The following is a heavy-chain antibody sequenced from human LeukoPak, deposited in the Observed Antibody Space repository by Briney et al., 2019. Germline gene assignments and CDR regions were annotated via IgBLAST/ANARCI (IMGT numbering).Heavy chain of an antibody. CDR1: GFTFSCYA. CDR2: ISGSGGST. Sequence: GGSLRLSCAASGFTFSCYAMSWVRQAPGKGLEWVSAISGSGGSTYYAASVKGRFSISRDSSKNTLYLQMNSLRAEDTAVYYGAKSIRHFWTEYAFDIWGQGTMVTVSS. J-gene: IGHJ3*02. CDR3: AKSIRHFWTEYAFDI. V-gene: IGHV3-23*01. D-gene: IGHD3-3*02.